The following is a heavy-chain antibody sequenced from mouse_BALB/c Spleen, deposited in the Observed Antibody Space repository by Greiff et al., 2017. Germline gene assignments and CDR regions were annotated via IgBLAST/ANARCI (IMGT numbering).Heavy chain of an antibody. J-gene: IGHJ2*01. Sequence: EVNVVESGGGLVKPGGSLKLSCAASGFAFSSYDMSWVRQTPEKRLEWVAYISSGGGSTYYPDTVKGRFTISRDNAKNTLYLQMSSLKSEDTAMYYCARQLYYFDYWGQGTTLTVSS. CDR1: GFAFSSYD. V-gene: IGHV5-12-1*01. CDR2: ISSGGGST. CDR3: ARQLYYFDY.